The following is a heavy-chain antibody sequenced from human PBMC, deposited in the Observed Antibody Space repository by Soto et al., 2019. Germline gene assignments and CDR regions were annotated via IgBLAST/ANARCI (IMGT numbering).Heavy chain of an antibody. D-gene: IGHD6-25*01. CDR2: IDPSGGVT. CDR1: GYTFTKFH. V-gene: IGHV1-46*01. Sequence: ASVKVSCKASGYTFTKFHIHWVRQAPGQGLEWMGMIDPSGGVTRDAQRFQGRITMTSDTSTSSVYMELRGLTSEDTAVYYCARYVIGHDNYDTSGYYLEHWGPGTLVPVSS. CDR3: ARYVIGHDNYDTSGYYLEH. J-gene: IGHJ1*01.